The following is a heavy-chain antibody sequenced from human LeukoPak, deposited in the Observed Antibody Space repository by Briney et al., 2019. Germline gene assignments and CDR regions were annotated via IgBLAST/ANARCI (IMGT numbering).Heavy chain of an antibody. CDR1: GGPISSYY. CDR2: IYYSGST. CDR3: ARLLYDDFWSGPLMDV. D-gene: IGHD3-3*01. Sequence: SETLSLTCTVAGGPISSYYWSWIRQPPGKGLEWIGYIYYSGSTNYNPSLKSRVTISVDTSKNQFSLKLSSVTAADTAVYYCARLLYDDFWSGPLMDVWGKGTTVTVSS. V-gene: IGHV4-59*08. J-gene: IGHJ6*03.